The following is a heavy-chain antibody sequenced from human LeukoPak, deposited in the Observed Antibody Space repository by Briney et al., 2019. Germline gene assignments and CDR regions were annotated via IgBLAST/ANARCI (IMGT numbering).Heavy chain of an antibody. CDR2: IKSDGSST. Sequence: GGSLRLSCAASGFTFSNYWMHWVRQAPGKGLVWVSRIKSDGSSTNYADSVKGRFTISRDNAKNTLYLQMNSLRAEDTAAYYCARDRGSDDWFDPWGQGTLVTVSS. V-gene: IGHV3-74*01. CDR1: GFTFSNYW. D-gene: IGHD6-25*01. J-gene: IGHJ5*02. CDR3: ARDRGSDDWFDP.